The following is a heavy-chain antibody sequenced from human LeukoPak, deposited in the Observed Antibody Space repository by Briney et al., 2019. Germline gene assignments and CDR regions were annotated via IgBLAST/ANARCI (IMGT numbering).Heavy chain of an antibody. J-gene: IGHJ3*02. CDR2: IIPIFGIA. CDR1: VGTFSSYT. Sequence: SSVKVSCKASVGTFSSYTISWVRQAPGQGLEWMGRIIPIFGIANYAQKFQGRVTNTADKSTSTAYMELSSLRSEDTAVYYCARDYYDSSGYIPNGAFDIWGQGTMVTVSS. D-gene: IGHD3-22*01. CDR3: ARDYYDSSGYIPNGAFDI. V-gene: IGHV1-69*04.